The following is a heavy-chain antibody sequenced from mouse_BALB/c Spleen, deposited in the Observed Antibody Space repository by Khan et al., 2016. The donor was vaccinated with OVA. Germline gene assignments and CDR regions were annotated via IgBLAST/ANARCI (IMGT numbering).Heavy chain of an antibody. CDR2: INTHSGVP. Sequence: QIQLVQSGPELKKPGETVRISCKASGYTFTTAGIQWVQKMPGKGLKWIGWINTHSGVPKYAEDFKGRFAFSLETSVSTTYLQITNLKNEDTATYFWARGGAAYYRDDVGAMEYWGQGTSVTVSS. CDR3: ARGGAAYYRDDVGAMEY. V-gene: IGHV9-4*02. J-gene: IGHJ4*01. CDR1: GYTFTTAG. D-gene: IGHD2-14*01.